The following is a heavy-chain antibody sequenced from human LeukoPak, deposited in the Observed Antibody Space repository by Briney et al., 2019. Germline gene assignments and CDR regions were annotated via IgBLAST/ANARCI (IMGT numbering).Heavy chain of an antibody. CDR1: GYSSTNFC. D-gene: IGHD3-16*01. J-gene: IGHJ4*02. Sequence: GESLKISCKGSGYSSTNFCIGWVRQMPGEGLEWMGIIYPTNSQTKYSPSVHGQVTISADKSISTAYLQWNSLKASVTAIYYCASTYDGSYAWDFWGQGTLVTVSS. CDR3: ASTYDGSYAWDF. CDR2: IYPTNSQT. V-gene: IGHV5-51*01.